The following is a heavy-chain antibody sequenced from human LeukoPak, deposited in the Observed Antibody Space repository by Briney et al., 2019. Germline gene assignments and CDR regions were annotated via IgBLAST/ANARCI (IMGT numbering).Heavy chain of an antibody. J-gene: IGHJ4*02. CDR2: IYYSGST. V-gene: IGHV4-59*01. D-gene: IGHD3-22*01. Sequence: PSETLSLTCTVSGGSISSYYWSWIRQPPGKGLEWIGYIYYSGSTNYNPSLKSRATISVDTSKNQFSLKLSSVTAADTAVYYCARVLPYYYDSSGYYYVGPFDYWGQGTLVTVSS. CDR3: ARVLPYYYDSSGYYYVGPFDY. CDR1: GGSISSYY.